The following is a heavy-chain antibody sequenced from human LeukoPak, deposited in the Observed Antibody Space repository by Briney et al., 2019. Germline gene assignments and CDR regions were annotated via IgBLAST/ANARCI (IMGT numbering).Heavy chain of an antibody. J-gene: IGHJ4*02. V-gene: IGHV1-69*13. CDR1: GYTFTSYY. CDR2: IIPIFGTA. D-gene: IGHD6-13*01. CDR3: AAGYSSSWYFSSFDY. Sequence: SVKVSCKASGYTFTSYYMHWVRQAPGQGLEWMGGIIPIFGTANYAQKFQGRVTITADESTSTAYMELSSLRSEDTAVYYCAAGYSSSWYFSSFDYWGQGTLVTVSS.